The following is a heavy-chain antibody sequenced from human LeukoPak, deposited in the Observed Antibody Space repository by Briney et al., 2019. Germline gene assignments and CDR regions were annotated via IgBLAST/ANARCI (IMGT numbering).Heavy chain of an antibody. CDR2: IRSKANSYAT. D-gene: IGHD3-3*01. V-gene: IGHV3-73*01. CDR3: TTGVMGVVTRSFDY. J-gene: IGHJ4*02. Sequence: PGGSLKLSCTASGFTFSGSAMHWVRQASGKGLEWVGRIRSKANSYATAYAASVKGRFTISRDDSKNTAYLQMNSLKTEDTAVYYCTTGVMGVVTRSFDYWGQGTLVTVSS. CDR1: GFTFSGSA.